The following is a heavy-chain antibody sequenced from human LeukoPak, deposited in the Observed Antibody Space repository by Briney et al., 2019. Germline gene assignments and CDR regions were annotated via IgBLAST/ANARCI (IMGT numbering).Heavy chain of an antibody. D-gene: IGHD6-19*01. CDR3: ARLGEQWLASFDY. Sequence: SETLPLTCTSCVASISSNKCCGIQQPPGKRLEWFGNIYYSGSTNYNPSLKSRVTISVDTSKNQFSLKLSSVTAADTAVYYCARLGEQWLASFDYWGQGTLVTVSS. CDR2: IYYSGST. V-gene: IGHV4-59*01. CDR1: VASISSNK. J-gene: IGHJ4*02.